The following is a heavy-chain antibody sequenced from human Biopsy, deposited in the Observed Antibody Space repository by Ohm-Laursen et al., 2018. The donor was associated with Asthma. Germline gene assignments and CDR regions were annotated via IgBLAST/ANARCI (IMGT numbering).Heavy chain of an antibody. CDR2: ILTKFDIT. J-gene: IGHJ4*02. CDR3: ARDYDGDYVQRHLPIAY. D-gene: IGHD4-17*01. Sequence: SVTVSCKASGSSFSNFAFSWVRQAPGHGLEWMGTILTKFDITSYAEKFQGRVTITADKSTSTTYMELSRLRSEDTAVYYCARDYDGDYVQRHLPIAYWGQGTRVTVSS. V-gene: IGHV1-69*04. CDR1: GSSFSNFA.